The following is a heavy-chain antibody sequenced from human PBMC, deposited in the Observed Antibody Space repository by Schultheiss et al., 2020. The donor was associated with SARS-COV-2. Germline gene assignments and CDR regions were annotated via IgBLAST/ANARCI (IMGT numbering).Heavy chain of an antibody. CDR2: ISWNSGSI. V-gene: IGHV3-9*01. J-gene: IGHJ3*02. CDR3: ARLNYYDSSGYYPDAFDI. Sequence: GGSLRLSCAASGFTFDDYAMHWVRQAPGKGLEWVSGISWNSGSIGYADSVKGRFTISRDNAKNSLYLQMNSLRAEDTALYYCARLNYYDSSGYYPDAFDIWGQGTMVTVSS. CDR1: GFTFDDYA. D-gene: IGHD3-22*01.